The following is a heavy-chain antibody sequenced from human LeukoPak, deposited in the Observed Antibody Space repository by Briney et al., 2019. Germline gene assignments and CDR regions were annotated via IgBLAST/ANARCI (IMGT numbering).Heavy chain of an antibody. CDR3: ARGRQCDY. D-gene: IGHD4-11*01. CDR1: GFIVSSNY. Sequence: GGSLRLSCVASGFIVSSNYMNWVRQAPGKGLEWISFLYSGGTAFYADSVKGRFTISRDNSKNTLYLQMNSLRADDTAMYYCARGRQCDYWGQGTLVTVSS. V-gene: IGHV3-53*01. CDR2: LYSGGTA. J-gene: IGHJ4*02.